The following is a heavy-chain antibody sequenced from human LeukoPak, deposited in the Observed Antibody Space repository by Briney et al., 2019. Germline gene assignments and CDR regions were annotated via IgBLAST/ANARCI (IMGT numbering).Heavy chain of an antibody. V-gene: IGHV3-33*08. CDR3: VREQSTAGTRMET. D-gene: IGHD1-1*01. J-gene: IGHJ5*02. CDR2: IWFDGSNM. Sequence: GGSLRLSCAASGFTFSSYSMNWVRQAPGKGLEWVAVIWFDGSNMFYADSVKGRFTISRDDSKNTLFLQMSSLRAEDTAVYYCVREQSTAGTRMETWGQGTLVTVSS. CDR1: GFTFSSYS.